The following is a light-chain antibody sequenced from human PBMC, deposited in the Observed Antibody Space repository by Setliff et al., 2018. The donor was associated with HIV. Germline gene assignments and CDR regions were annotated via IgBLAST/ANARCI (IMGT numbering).Light chain of an antibody. CDR2: DVS. CDR1: SSDVGAYNY. J-gene: IGLJ1*01. CDR3: CSYAGTYTYI. V-gene: IGLV2-11*01. Sequence: LTQPRSVSGSPGQSVTFSCTGSSSDVGAYNYVSWYQQHPGKAPKLIIYDVSKRPSGVPDRFSGSKSGDTASLTISGLQSEDEADYFCCSYAGTYTYIFGTGTKATVL.